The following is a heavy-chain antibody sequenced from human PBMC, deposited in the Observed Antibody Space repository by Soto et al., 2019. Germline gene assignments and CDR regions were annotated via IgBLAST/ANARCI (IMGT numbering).Heavy chain of an antibody. Sequence: QVQLVQSGAEVKKPGASVKVSCKASGYTFTSYDINWVRQATGQGREWMGWMNPNSGNTGYAQKFQGRVTMTRNTSISTAYMELSSLRSEDTAVYYCARTQYCSGGSCYSGNWFDPWGQGTLVTVSS. CDR2: MNPNSGNT. D-gene: IGHD2-15*01. CDR3: ARTQYCSGGSCYSGNWFDP. V-gene: IGHV1-8*01. J-gene: IGHJ5*02. CDR1: GYTFTSYD.